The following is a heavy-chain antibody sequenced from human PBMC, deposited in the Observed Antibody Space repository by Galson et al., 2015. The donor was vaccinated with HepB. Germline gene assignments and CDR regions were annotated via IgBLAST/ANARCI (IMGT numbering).Heavy chain of an antibody. CDR3: ASVRLRGFYWFDP. Sequence: SVKVSCKASGYTFTIHWVRQAPGPGLEWMGWMNPNSGDTAYAQKFQGRVTLTRNTTISTAYMELTSLRSEETAVYYCASVRLRGFYWFDPWGQGTLVTVSS. V-gene: IGHV1-8*01. CDR1: GYTFT. CDR2: MNPNSGDT. D-gene: IGHD4-23*01. J-gene: IGHJ5*02.